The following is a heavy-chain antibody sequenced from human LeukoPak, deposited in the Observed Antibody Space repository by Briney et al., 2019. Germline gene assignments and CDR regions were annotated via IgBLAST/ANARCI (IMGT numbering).Heavy chain of an antibody. D-gene: IGHD6-13*01. J-gene: IGHJ5*02. Sequence: GGSLRLSCAASGFTFSSYEMSWVRQAPGKGLEWVSDISSSGSTIYYADSVKGRFTISRDNAKNSLYLQMNSLRAEDTAVYYCERVVGTAAAGNWFDPWGQGTLVTVSS. CDR1: GFTFSSYE. CDR2: ISSSGSTI. V-gene: IGHV3-48*03. CDR3: ERVVGTAAAGNWFDP.